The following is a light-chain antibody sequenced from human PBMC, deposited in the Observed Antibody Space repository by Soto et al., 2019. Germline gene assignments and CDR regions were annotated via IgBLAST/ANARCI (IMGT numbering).Light chain of an antibody. CDR1: SRDVGFYNL. V-gene: IGLV2-23*01. CDR2: EGS. Sequence: QSALTQPASVSGAPGQSITSSCTGTSRDVGFYNLVSWYQHRPGKAPKFIPYEGSKRPSGVSNRFSGSKSGNTASLTISGLQAEDEAYYYCCSYAGSSYYVFGSGTKVTVL. J-gene: IGLJ1*01. CDR3: CSYAGSSYYV.